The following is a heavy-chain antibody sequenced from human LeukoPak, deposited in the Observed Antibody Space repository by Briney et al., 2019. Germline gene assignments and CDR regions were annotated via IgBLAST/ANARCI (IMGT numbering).Heavy chain of an antibody. V-gene: IGHV4-31*03. CDR1: GDSINSGGYY. Sequence: SETLSLTCTVSGDSINSGGYYWTWIRQHPGRGLEWIGYIFYSGSTYYNPSLRSRATLSLDTSKNQFSLNLNSVTAADTAVYYCASQANFYDSSGYFRPWGQCTLVTVSS. D-gene: IGHD3-22*01. CDR2: IFYSGST. J-gene: IGHJ1*01. CDR3: ASQANFYDSSGYFRP.